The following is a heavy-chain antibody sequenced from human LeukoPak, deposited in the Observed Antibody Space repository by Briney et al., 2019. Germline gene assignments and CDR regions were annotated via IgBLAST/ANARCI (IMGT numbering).Heavy chain of an antibody. D-gene: IGHD3-3*01. J-gene: IGHJ6*03. CDR3: AKAENYDFWSGYAIYYYYMDV. CDR2: ISGSGGST. CDR1: GFTFSSYA. V-gene: IGHV3-23*01. Sequence: PGGSLRLPCAASGFTFSSYAMSWVRQAPGKGLEWVSAISGSGGSTYYADSVKGRFTISRDNSKNTLYLQMNSLRAEDTAVYYCAKAENYDFWSGYAIYYYYMDVWGKGTTVTVSS.